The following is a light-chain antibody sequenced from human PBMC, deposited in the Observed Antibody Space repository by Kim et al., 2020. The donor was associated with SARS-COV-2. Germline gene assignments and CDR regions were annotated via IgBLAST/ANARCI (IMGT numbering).Light chain of an antibody. J-gene: IGLJ3*02. CDR1: KLGDKC. CDR3: QACDSSSGV. Sequence: SYELTQPPSVSVSPGQTATITCSGHKLGDKCVCWYRQKPGQSPVLVIYEDRKRPSGIPERFSGSNSGNTATLTISGTQAMDEADYYCQACDSSSGVFGGG. V-gene: IGLV3-1*01. CDR2: EDR.